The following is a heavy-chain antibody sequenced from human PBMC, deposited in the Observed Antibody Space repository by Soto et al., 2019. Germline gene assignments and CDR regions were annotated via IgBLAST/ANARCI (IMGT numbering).Heavy chain of an antibody. CDR3: AKATYYYGSGSYYLDY. D-gene: IGHD3-10*01. CDR2: SSGSGGST. V-gene: IGHV3-23*01. Sequence: GGSLRLSCAASGFTLSSYAMSWVRQAAGKGLEWVSASSGSGGSTYYADSVKGRFTISRDNSKNTLYLQMNSLRAEDTAVYYCAKATYYYGSGSYYLDYWGQGTLVTVSS. CDR1: GFTLSSYA. J-gene: IGHJ4*02.